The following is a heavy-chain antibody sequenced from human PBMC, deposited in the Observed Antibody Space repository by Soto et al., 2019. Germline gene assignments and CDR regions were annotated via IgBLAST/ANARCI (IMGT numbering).Heavy chain of an antibody. D-gene: IGHD2-2*01. CDR2: ISSSSSYI. V-gene: IGHV3-21*01. CDR1: GFTFSSYS. CDR3: AKDLRYCSTTSCPPYYYYYMDV. J-gene: IGHJ6*03. Sequence: GGSLRLSCAASGFTFSSYSMNWVRQAPGKGLEWVSSISSSSSYIYYADSVKGRFTISRDNAKNSLYLQMNSLRAEDTAVYYCAKDLRYCSTTSCPPYYYYYMDVWGKGTTVTVSS.